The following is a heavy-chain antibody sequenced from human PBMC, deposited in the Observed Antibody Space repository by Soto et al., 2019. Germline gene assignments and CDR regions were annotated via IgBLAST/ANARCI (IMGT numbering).Heavy chain of an antibody. D-gene: IGHD6-19*01. CDR1: VFTYNSDA. J-gene: IGHJ4*02. CDR3: AKGPGPGQWLATGSYFFDY. CDR2: ISGSGGST. Sequence: PGRSLRLSCAPSVFTYNSDAMSWVRQGPGKGLEWVSGISGSGGSTCYADSVKGRFTISRDNSKNTLYLQMNSLRADDTAIYYCAKGPGPGQWLATGSYFFDYWGQGTMV. V-gene: IGHV3-23*01.